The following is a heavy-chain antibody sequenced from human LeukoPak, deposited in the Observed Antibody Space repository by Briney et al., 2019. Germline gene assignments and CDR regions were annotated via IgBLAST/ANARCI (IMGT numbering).Heavy chain of an antibody. J-gene: IGHJ4*02. CDR1: GLTFSSYD. CDR3: ARGDCSSTSCPPDY. V-gene: IGHV3-13*01. CDR2: IGTAGDT. D-gene: IGHD2-2*01. Sequence: PGGSLRLSCAASGLTFSSYDMHWVRQATGKGLEWVSAIGTAGDTYYPGSVKGRFTISRENAKNSLYLQMNSLRAGDTAVYYCARGDCSSTSCPPDYWGQGTLVTVSS.